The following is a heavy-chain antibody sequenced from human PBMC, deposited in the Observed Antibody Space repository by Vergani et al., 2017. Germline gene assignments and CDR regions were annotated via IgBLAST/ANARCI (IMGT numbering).Heavy chain of an antibody. CDR2: IIPIFGTA. CDR1: GGTFSSYA. CDR3: ARTAVGVAGTDFDY. V-gene: IGHV1-69*06. Sequence: QVQLVQSGAEVKKPGSSVKVSCKASGGTFSSYAISWVRQAPGQGLEWMGGIIPIFGTANYAQTFQGRVTITADKYTSTAYMELSSLRSEDTAVYYCARTAVGVAGTDFDYWGQGTLVTVSS. J-gene: IGHJ4*02. D-gene: IGHD6-19*01.